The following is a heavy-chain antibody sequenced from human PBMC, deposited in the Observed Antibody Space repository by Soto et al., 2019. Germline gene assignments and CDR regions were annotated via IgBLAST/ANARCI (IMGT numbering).Heavy chain of an antibody. V-gene: IGHV1-8*01. CDR1: GYTFTSYD. Sequence: QVQLVQSGAEVKKPGASVKVSCKASGYTFTSYDIIWVRQATGQGLEWMDWMNPSTGNTDSAEKFQGRLTMTRNTSISTVYMALSSLSFEDTSVYYCARGRIIVAGGFDPWGQGTLVTVSS. CDR2: MNPSTGNT. D-gene: IGHD6-19*01. J-gene: IGHJ5*02. CDR3: ARGRIIVAGGFDP.